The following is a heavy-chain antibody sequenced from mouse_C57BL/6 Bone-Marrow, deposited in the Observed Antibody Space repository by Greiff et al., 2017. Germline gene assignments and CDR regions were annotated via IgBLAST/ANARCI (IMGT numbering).Heavy chain of an antibody. V-gene: IGHV5-4*01. J-gene: IGHJ3*01. CDR3: ARDKGYDYDGFAY. Sequence: EVMLVESGGGLVKPGGSLKLSCAASGFTFSSYAMSWVRPTPEKRLEWVATISDGGSYTYYPDNVKGRFTISRDNAKNNLYLQMSHLKSEDTAMYYCARDKGYDYDGFAYWGQGTLVTVSA. D-gene: IGHD2-4*01. CDR1: GFTFSSYA. CDR2: ISDGGSYT.